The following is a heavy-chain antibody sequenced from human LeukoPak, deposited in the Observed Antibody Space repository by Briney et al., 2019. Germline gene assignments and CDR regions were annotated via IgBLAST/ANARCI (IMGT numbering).Heavy chain of an antibody. V-gene: IGHV4-39*01. J-gene: IGHJ4*02. D-gene: IGHD1-26*01. CDR3: ATSSGSYYY. CDR1: GGSISSSSYY. CDR2: IYYSGST. Sequence: PSETLSLTCTVSGGSISSSSYYWGWIRQPPGKGLEWIGSIYYSGSTYYNPSLKSRVTISVDTSKNQFSLKLSSVTAADTVVYYCATSSGSYYYWGQGTLVTVSS.